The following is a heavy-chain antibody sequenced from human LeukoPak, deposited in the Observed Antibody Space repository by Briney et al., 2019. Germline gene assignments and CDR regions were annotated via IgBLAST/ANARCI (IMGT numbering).Heavy chain of an antibody. D-gene: IGHD3-10*01. J-gene: IGHJ4*02. Sequence: SETLSLTCTVSGGSISSYYWSWIRQPAGKGLEWIGRIYTSGSTNYNPSLKSRVTMSVDTSKNQFSLKLSSVTAADTAVYYCARDTYYYGSGTYYFNYWGQGTLVTVSS. CDR2: IYTSGST. CDR3: ARDTYYYGSGTYYFNY. V-gene: IGHV4-4*07. CDR1: GGSISSYY.